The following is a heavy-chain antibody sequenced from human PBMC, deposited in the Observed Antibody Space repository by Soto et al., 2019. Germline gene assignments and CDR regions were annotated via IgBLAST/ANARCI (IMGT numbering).Heavy chain of an antibody. CDR2: VSYSRST. Sequence: PSETLSLTCAVSGYSISSSNWWGWIRQPPGKGLEWIGYVSYSRSTYYNPSLKSRVTLSVDTSKNQFSLNLNSVTAEDTAVYCCAKRSSSSTFDYWGQGTLVTVSS. J-gene: IGHJ4*02. V-gene: IGHV4-28*01. D-gene: IGHD6-6*01. CDR1: GYSISSSNW. CDR3: AKRSSSSTFDY.